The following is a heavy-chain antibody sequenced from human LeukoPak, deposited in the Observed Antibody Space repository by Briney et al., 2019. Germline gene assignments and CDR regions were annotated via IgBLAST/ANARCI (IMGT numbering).Heavy chain of an antibody. D-gene: IGHD6-13*01. CDR1: VYSFTSYW. Sequence: GESLKISCKGSVYSFTSYWIVWVRQMPGKGLEWMGIIYPGDSHTRYSPSFQGQVTISADKSISTAYLQWSSLKASDTAMYYCARSRLPYSSSWYPAAFDIWGQGTMVTVSS. J-gene: IGHJ3*02. V-gene: IGHV5-51*01. CDR2: IYPGDSHT. CDR3: ARSRLPYSSSWYPAAFDI.